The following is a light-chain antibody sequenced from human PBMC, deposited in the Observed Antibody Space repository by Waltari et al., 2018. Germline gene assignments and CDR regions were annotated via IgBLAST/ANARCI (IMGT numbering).Light chain of an antibody. CDR3: QKYDFLPAT. J-gene: IGKJ1*01. V-gene: IGKV3-20*01. CDR2: HAS. Sequence: EIVLTQSPGTLSLSPGERATLSCRASQGAGKYLAWYQQRPGQAPRLLLYHASSRATCIPDRFSGSVYGTDFSLTISRLEPEDFAVYYCQKYDFLPATFGQGTTVEIK. CDR1: QGAGKY.